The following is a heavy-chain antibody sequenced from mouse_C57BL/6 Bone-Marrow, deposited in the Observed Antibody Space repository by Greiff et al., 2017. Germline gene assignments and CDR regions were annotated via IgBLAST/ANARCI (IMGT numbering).Heavy chain of an antibody. J-gene: IGHJ1*03. CDR3: ARNDGYPWYFDV. D-gene: IGHD2-3*01. Sequence: VQLQQSGPGLVQPSQSLSITCTVSGFSLTSYGVHWVRQSPGKGLEWLGVIWSGGSPAYNAAFIARLSISKDNSKSQVFFKMNSLQADDTAIYYCARNDGYPWYFDVWGTGTTVTVSS. CDR2: IWSGGSP. CDR1: GFSLTSYG. V-gene: IGHV2-2*01.